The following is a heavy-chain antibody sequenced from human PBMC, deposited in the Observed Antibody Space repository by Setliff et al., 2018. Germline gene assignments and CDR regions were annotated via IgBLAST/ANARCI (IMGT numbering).Heavy chain of an antibody. Sequence: SETLSLTCSVSGGSISGGSYYWGWIRQSPGKGLEWIGSMYYSGSTYYNPSLKGRVTLSVDTTKNQFSLKLTSLRAEDTAVYYCAKPQVELRWGFESWGQGTLVTVSS. V-gene: IGHV4-39*07. CDR3: AKPQVELRWGFES. D-gene: IGHD1-7*01. J-gene: IGHJ4*02. CDR1: GGSISGGSYY. CDR2: MYYSGST.